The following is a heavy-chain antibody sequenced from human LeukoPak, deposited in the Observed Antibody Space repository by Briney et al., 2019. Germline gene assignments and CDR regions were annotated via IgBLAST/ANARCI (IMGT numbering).Heavy chain of an antibody. Sequence: PGGSLRLSCAPSGFTFSSYAMSWVRQAPGKGLEWVSAISATGGSTYYADSVKGRFTIFRDNSKSTLYLQMNSLRAEDTAVYYCARPDCSSTSCYRPVYWGQGTLVTVSS. CDR1: GFTFSSYA. V-gene: IGHV3-23*01. J-gene: IGHJ4*02. CDR2: ISATGGST. D-gene: IGHD2-2*02. CDR3: ARPDCSSTSCYRPVY.